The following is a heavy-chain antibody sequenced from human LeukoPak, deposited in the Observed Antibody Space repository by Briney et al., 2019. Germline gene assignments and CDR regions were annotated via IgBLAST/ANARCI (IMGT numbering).Heavy chain of an antibody. Sequence: GRSLRLSCAASEFTFSTHAMHWVRQAPGKGLEWVAVISYDGRYKYYADSVKGRFTISRDNSKNTLYLQMNSLRVEDTALYYCARIFCSGGSCPDFWGQGTLVTVSS. CDR3: ARIFCSGGSCPDF. CDR1: EFTFSTHA. J-gene: IGHJ4*02. V-gene: IGHV3-30*04. CDR2: ISYDGRYK. D-gene: IGHD2-15*01.